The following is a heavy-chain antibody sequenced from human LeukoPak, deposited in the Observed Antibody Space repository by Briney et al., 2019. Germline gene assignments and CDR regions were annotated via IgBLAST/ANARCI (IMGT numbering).Heavy chain of an antibody. Sequence: AAVKVSCKTSGYTFTGYHLHWVRQVPGQGLEWMGRINPNSGDAIYALKFQDRVTLTRDTSINTVYMELNRLRSDDTALYYCARGIAGGFDYWGQGTLVTVSS. D-gene: IGHD2-21*01. J-gene: IGHJ4*02. CDR2: INPNSGDA. CDR1: GYTFTGYH. V-gene: IGHV1-2*06. CDR3: ARGIAGGFDY.